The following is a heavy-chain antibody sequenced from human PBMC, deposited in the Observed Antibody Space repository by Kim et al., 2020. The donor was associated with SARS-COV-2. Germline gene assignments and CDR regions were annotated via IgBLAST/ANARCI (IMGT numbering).Heavy chain of an antibody. CDR1: GGSFSGYY. D-gene: IGHD6-6*01. Sequence: SETLSLTCAVYGGSFSGYYWSWIRQPPGKGLEWIGEINHSGSTNYNPSLKSRVTISVDTSKNQFSLKLSSVTAADTAVYYCARGTSIAARPRLDYWGQGTLVTVSS. CDR2: INHSGST. J-gene: IGHJ4*02. V-gene: IGHV4-34*01. CDR3: ARGTSIAARPRLDY.